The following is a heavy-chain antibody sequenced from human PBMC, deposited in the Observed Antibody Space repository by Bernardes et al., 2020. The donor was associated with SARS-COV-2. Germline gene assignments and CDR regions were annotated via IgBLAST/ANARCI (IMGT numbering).Heavy chain of an antibody. CDR1: GYTFTDSF. CDR2: INPRNGGT. D-gene: IGHD3-10*01. V-gene: IGHV1-2*02. Sequence: ASVKVSCMASGYTFTDSFLYWVRQAPGQGLEWMGWINPRNGGTNYVQKFQGRVTMTRDTSIGTVYMELIRLRSEDTAVYYCARHDYYGSGKLDVWGQGTTVIVSS. J-gene: IGHJ6*02. CDR3: ARHDYYGSGKLDV.